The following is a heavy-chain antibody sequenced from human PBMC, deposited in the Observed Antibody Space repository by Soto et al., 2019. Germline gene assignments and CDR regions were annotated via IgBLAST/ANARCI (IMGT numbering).Heavy chain of an antibody. V-gene: IGHV4-59*01. D-gene: IGHD3-22*01. J-gene: IGHJ4*02. CDR3: ARRYYYDSSGYYYDY. Sequence: QVQLQESGPGLVKPSETLSLTCTVSGGSISSYYWSWIRQPPGKGLEWIGYIYYSGSTNYNPSLKSRVTISVDTSNNQFSLKLSSVTAADTAVYYCARRYYYDSSGYYYDYWGQGTLVTVSS. CDR1: GGSISSYY. CDR2: IYYSGST.